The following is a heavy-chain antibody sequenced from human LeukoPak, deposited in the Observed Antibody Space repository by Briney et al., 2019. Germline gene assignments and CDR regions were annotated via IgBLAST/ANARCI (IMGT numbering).Heavy chain of an antibody. D-gene: IGHD1-26*01. CDR1: GFSFSSYA. CDR3: ARIVRAIAQNWFDP. CDR2: ISYDGSNK. V-gene: IGHV3-30*04. Sequence: GGSLRLSCAASGFSFSSYAMHWVRQAPGKGLEWVAVISYDGSNKYYADSVKGRFTISRDNSKNTLYLQMNSLRAEDTAVYYCARIVRAIAQNWFDPWGQGTLVTVSS. J-gene: IGHJ5*02.